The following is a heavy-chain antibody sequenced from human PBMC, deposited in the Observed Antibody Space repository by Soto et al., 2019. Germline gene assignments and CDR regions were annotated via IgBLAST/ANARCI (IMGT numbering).Heavy chain of an antibody. CDR2: TYYRSKWYN. V-gene: IGHV6-1*01. Sequence: PTRSDTCTISGDSGSRNSAAWNWIRQSPSRGLEWLGRTYYRSKWYNDYAVSVKSRITINPDTSKNQFSLQLNSVTPEDTAVYYCERGGEYYDFWSGYYGYYGMDVWGQGTTVTGFS. J-gene: IGHJ6*02. D-gene: IGHD3-3*01. CDR3: ERGGEYYDFWSGYYGYYGMDV. CDR1: GDSGSRNSAA.